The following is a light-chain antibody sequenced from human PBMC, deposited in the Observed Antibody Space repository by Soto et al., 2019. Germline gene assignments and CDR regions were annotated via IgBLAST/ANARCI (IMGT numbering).Light chain of an antibody. Sequence: EIVMTPSPATLSVSPGEGASLSCRASQSVSSNLAWYQQTPGQAPRLLIYGASTRATGIPARFSGSGSGTEFTLTISRLQSEDFAVYYCQQYNNWPPWTFGQGTKVDIK. CDR2: GAS. CDR1: QSVSSN. CDR3: QQYNNWPPWT. V-gene: IGKV3-15*01. J-gene: IGKJ1*01.